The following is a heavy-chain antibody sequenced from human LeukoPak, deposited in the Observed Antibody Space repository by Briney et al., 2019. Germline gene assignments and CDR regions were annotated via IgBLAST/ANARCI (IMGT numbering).Heavy chain of an antibody. CDR1: GYTFTAYY. CDR2: INPNSGDT. Sequence: ASVKVSCKASGYTFTAYYIHWVRQAPGQGLEWMGWINPNSGDTNLSQNFQGRVTMTRDTSITTVYMELTRLRSDDTAVYYCARDSLFWDSSSGGGYLYMDVWGKGTTVTVSS. J-gene: IGHJ6*03. CDR3: ARDSLFWDSSSGGGYLYMDV. D-gene: IGHD3-22*01. V-gene: IGHV1-2*02.